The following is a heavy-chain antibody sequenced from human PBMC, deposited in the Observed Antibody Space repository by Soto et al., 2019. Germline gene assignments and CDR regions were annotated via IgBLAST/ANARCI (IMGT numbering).Heavy chain of an antibody. CDR2: IYHSGST. CDR1: GDFISNGGYS. J-gene: IGHJ4*02. Sequence: PSETLSLTCAVSGDFISNGGYSWTWMRQPPGKGLEWIGYIYHSGSTYYNPSLKSRVTISVDSSKNQFSLILNSVTAADTAVYYCARGVEMATILFDYWGQGTLVTVSS. CDR3: ARGVEMATILFDY. D-gene: IGHD5-12*01. V-gene: IGHV4-30-2*01.